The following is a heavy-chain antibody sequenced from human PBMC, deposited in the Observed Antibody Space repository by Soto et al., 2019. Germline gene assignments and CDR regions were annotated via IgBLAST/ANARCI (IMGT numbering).Heavy chain of an antibody. CDR1: GYRFIYYP. Sequence: ASVKVSCKASGYRFIYYPIHWMRQAPGQRLEWMGWINLGNGNTAYSQKFQGRVTITSDTSASTVYMELSSLTSEDTAVYYCAREPLCGGKCYLTCFDPWGQGTLVTVSS. CDR3: AREPLCGGKCYLTCFDP. CDR2: INLGNGNT. V-gene: IGHV1-3*01. J-gene: IGHJ5*02. D-gene: IGHD2-15*01.